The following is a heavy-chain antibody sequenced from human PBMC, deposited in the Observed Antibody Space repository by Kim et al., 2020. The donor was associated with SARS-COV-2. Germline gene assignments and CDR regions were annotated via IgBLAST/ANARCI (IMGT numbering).Heavy chain of an antibody. CDR3: ARHARIDIVVVPAAIFMDV. D-gene: IGHD2-2*01. CDR2: IYYSGST. V-gene: IGHV4-59*08. J-gene: IGHJ6*02. CDR1: GGSISSYY. Sequence: SETLSLTCTVSGGSISSYYWSWIRQPPGKGLEWIGYIYYSGSTNYNPSLKSRVTISVDTSKNQFSLKLSSVTAADTAVYYCARHARIDIVVVPAAIFMDVWGQGTTVTVSS.